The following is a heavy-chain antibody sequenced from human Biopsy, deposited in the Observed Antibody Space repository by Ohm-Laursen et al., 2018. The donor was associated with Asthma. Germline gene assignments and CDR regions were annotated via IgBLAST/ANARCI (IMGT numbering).Heavy chain of an antibody. V-gene: IGHV4-34*01. CDR3: ARGPEWSGLDI. CDR1: GLSSSGYY. D-gene: IGHD3-3*01. Sequence: SDTLSLTCGMYGLSSSGYYWTWIRQPPGQGLEWIGESDHRGNTNINPTLKSRLTISKDKSANEFSLKMKSVTAADTAVYYCARGPEWSGLDIWGQGTTVTVSS. J-gene: IGHJ6*02. CDR2: SDHRGNT.